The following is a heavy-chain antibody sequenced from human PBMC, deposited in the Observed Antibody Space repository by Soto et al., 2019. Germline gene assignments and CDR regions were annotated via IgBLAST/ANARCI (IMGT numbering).Heavy chain of an antibody. V-gene: IGHV3-21*01. CDR3: AREDIVVVPAVITSAFDP. D-gene: IGHD2-2*01. CDR2: ISSSSSYI. J-gene: IGHJ5*02. Sequence: PGGSLRLSCAASGFTFSSYSMNWVRQAPGKGLEWVSSISSSSSYIYYADSVKGRFTISRDNAKNSLYLQMNSLRAEDTAVYYCAREDIVVVPAVITSAFDPWGQGTLVTVSS. CDR1: GFTFSSYS.